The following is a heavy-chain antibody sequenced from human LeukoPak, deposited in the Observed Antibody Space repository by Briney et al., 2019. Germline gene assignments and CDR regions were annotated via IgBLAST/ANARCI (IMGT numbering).Heavy chain of an antibody. Sequence: GGSLRLSCAASGFTFNNYPMHWVRQAPGKGLEWVAVISYDGSNKYYADSVKGRFTISRDNSKNTLYLQMNSLRAEDTAVYYCARDDGAHWGQGTLVTVSS. CDR2: ISYDGSNK. V-gene: IGHV3-30-3*01. D-gene: IGHD3-10*01. CDR1: GFTFNNYP. CDR3: ARDDGAH. J-gene: IGHJ4*02.